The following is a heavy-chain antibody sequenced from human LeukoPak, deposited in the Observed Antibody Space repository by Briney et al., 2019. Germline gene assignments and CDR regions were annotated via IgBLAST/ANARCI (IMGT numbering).Heavy chain of an antibody. J-gene: IGHJ4*02. D-gene: IGHD2-21*02. V-gene: IGHV3-23*01. CDR3: AKSHRYRYGDCLED. Sequence: GGSLRLSCTASAFTLNNYAMNWVRQAPGKGLEWVSGISDSGDSTYYADSVKGRFTISRDSSKNTVSLQMSSLRAEDTAVYYCAKSHRYRYGDCLEDWGQGTLVTVSS. CDR2: ISDSGDST. CDR1: AFTLNNYA.